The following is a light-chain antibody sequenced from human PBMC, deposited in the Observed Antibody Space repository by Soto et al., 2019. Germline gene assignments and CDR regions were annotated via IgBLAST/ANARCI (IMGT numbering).Light chain of an antibody. V-gene: IGKV3-20*01. CDR3: QQYGSSPFT. CDR1: QSVSDNY. J-gene: IGKJ2*01. CDR2: DTS. Sequence: EIVLTQSPGTLSLSPGERATLSCRASQSVSDNYLAWYQRKPGQAPRLLIYDTSSRATDIPDRISGSGSGTDFTLTISKLDPEDFALYYCQQYGSSPFTFGQGTNLEI.